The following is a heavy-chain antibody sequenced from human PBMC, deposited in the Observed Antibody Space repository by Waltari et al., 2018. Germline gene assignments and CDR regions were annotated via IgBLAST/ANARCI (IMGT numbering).Heavy chain of an antibody. CDR1: SGSMRNHT. V-gene: IGHV4-59*11. CDR2: INYNTGT. J-gene: IGHJ1*01. CDR3: ARDSKKEGPITSIVVANPYFQY. D-gene: IGHD3-22*01. Sequence: QVQLQESGPGLVKPSETLFLTCSVSSGSMRNHTWNWIRQAPGKGLEWIGYINYNTGTNYNHSLRTRVTISLDTSKNRVSLKVTSVTAADTAVYYCARDSKKEGPITSIVVANPYFQYWGQGTPVTVSS.